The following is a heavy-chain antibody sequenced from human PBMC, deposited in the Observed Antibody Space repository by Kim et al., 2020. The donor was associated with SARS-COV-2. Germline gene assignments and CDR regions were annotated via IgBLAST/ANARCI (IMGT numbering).Heavy chain of an antibody. J-gene: IGHJ6*02. V-gene: IGHV3-30*18. Sequence: GGSLRLSCAASGFTFSSYGMHWVRQAPGKGLEWVAVISYDGSNKYYVDSVKGRFTISRDNSKNTLYLQMNSLRAEDTAVYYCAKVRDSSSWYSHYYYGLDVWGQETTVTVSS. CDR1: GFTFSSYG. CDR2: ISYDGSNK. CDR3: AKVRDSSSWYSHYYYGLDV. D-gene: IGHD6-13*01.